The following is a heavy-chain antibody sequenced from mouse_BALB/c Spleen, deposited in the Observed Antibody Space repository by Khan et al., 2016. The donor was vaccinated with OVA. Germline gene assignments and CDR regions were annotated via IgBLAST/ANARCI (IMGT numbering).Heavy chain of an antibody. CDR1: GFTFSAYG. CDR2: LNSDGDYT. V-gene: IGHV5-6*01. Sequence: EVELVESGGDLVKPGGSLRLSCTASGFTFSAYGLSWVRQPPDKRLEWVATLNSDGDYTYYPDTVKGRFTISRNNAENTLYLQMSSLKSEDTAIYYCASHLTGSFAYWGQGTLVTVSA. CDR3: ASHLTGSFAY. D-gene: IGHD4-1*01. J-gene: IGHJ3*01.